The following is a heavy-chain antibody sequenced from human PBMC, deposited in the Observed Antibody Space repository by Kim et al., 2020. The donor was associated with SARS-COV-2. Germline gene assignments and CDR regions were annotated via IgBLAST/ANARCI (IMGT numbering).Heavy chain of an antibody. CDR2: IGGSGGTT. CDR3: AKDVSGCYIGSDSFWT. J-gene: IGHJ5*01. D-gene: IGHD3-3*01. Sequence: GGSLRLSCATSGFTFSSFAMHWFRQAPGKGLEWVSAIGGSGGTTYYAESVKDRFTISRDNSKNTVFLQMRSLRVEDTAVYYCAKDVSGCYIGSDSFWTWG. CDR1: GFTFSSFA. V-gene: IGHV3-23*01.